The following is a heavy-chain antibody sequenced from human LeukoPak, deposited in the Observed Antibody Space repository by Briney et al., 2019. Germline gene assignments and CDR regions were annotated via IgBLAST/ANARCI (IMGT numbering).Heavy chain of an antibody. CDR2: ISGSGGST. V-gene: IGHV3-23*01. J-gene: IGHJ5*02. CDR1: GFTFSSYA. Sequence: GGSLRLSCAASGFTFSSYAMHWVRQAPGKGLEWVSAISGSGGSTYYADSVKGRFTISRDNSKNTLYLQMNSLRAEDTAVYYCAKDGSGWYPENWFDPWGQGTLVTVSS. D-gene: IGHD6-19*01. CDR3: AKDGSGWYPENWFDP.